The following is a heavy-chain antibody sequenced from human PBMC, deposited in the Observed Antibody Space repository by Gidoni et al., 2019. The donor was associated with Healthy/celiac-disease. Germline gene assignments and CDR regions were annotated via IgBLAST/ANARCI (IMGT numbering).Heavy chain of an antibody. CDR3: ARLLWFGPRRSI. D-gene: IGHD3-10*01. CDR2: IYSSGST. Sequence: QLQLQESGPGLVKPSETLSLTGTVSGGSISSSSYYWGWIRQPPGKGLEWIGSIYSSGSTYSNPSLKSRVTISVDTSKNQFSLTLSSVTAADTAVYYCARLLWFGPRRSIWGQGTTVTVSS. J-gene: IGHJ6*02. CDR1: GGSISSSSYY. V-gene: IGHV4-39*01.